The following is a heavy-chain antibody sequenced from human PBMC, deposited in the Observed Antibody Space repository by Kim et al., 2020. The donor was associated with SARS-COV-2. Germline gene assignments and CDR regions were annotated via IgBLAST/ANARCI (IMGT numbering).Heavy chain of an antibody. J-gene: IGHJ4*02. CDR2: FYYTGSA. V-gene: IGHV4-39*01. CDR3: ARQGGSLY. CDR1: GGSISRSGYY. D-gene: IGHD1-26*01. Sequence: SETLSLTCTVSGGSISRSGYYWGWIRQPPGKGLEWIGSFYYTGSAYYNPSLKSRVTMSVDTSKNQFSLKLNSVTAADTAVYYCARQGGSLYWGQGTLVTVSS.